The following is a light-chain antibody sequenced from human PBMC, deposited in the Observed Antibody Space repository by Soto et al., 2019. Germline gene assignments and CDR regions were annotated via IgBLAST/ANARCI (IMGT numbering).Light chain of an antibody. CDR2: GAS. Sequence: EIVMTQSPATLSVSPGERATLSCRASQSVGNNLAWYQQKPGQAPRLLIYGASSRATGIPARFSGSGSGTEFTLTIGSLQSDDFAVYFCHQRYNWPRVTFGQGTRLEIK. V-gene: IGKV3-15*01. CDR1: QSVGNN. CDR3: HQRYNWPRVT. J-gene: IGKJ5*01.